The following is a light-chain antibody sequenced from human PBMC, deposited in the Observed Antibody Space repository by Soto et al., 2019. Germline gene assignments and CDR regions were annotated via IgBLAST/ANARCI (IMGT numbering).Light chain of an antibody. J-gene: IGKJ5*01. Sequence: EIVLTQSPGTLSFSPGERATLSCRSSQRLSSNYLAWFQQKPGQAPRLLIYGASSRATGIPDRFSGSGSGTDFTLTIPRLEPEDFAVYYCLQYGSSPPITFGQGTRLEIK. CDR2: GAS. V-gene: IGKV3-20*01. CDR1: QRLSSNY. CDR3: LQYGSSPPIT.